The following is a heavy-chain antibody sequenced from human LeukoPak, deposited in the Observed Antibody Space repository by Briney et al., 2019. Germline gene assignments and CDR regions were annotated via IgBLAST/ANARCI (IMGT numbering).Heavy chain of an antibody. V-gene: IGHV3-23*01. J-gene: IGHJ1*01. CDR1: GGSISSSSYY. CDR3: AKADVYDPIFAGGYFQH. Sequence: ETLSLTCTVSGGSISSSSYYWGWVRQTPGRGLEWVSAISGRGGRTYYADSVKGRFTISRDNSKNTLYLQMNSLRAEDTAVYYCAKADVYDPIFAGGYFQHWGQGTLVTVSS. D-gene: IGHD3-22*01. CDR2: ISGRGGRT.